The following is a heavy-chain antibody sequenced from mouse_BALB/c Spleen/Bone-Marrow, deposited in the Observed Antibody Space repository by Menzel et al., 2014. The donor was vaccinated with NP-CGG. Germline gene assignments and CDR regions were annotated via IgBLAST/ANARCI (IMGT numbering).Heavy chain of an antibody. D-gene: IGHD2-2*01. Sequence: VQLKQSGPELVKPGASVKMSCKASGYTFTSYVIHWVKQKPGQGLEWIGNINPYNDGTKYNEKFKGKATLTSDKSSSTAYMELSSLTSEDSAVYYCARSLYGYDWYFDVWGAGTMVTVSS. CDR2: INPYNDGT. CDR3: ARSLYGYDWYFDV. CDR1: GYTFTSYV. J-gene: IGHJ1*01. V-gene: IGHV1-14*01.